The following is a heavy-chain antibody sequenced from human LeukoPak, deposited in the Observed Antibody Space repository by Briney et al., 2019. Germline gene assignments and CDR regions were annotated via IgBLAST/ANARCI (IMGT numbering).Heavy chain of an antibody. CDR3: ASIPSLEYYFDY. CDR1: GGSISSGSYY. V-gene: IGHV4-61*02. J-gene: IGHJ4*02. D-gene: IGHD2-2*02. CDR2: IYTSGST. Sequence: PSETLSLTCTVSGGSISSGSYYWSWIRQPAGKGLEWIERIYTSGSTNYNPSLNSRVTISVDTSKNQFSLKLSSVTAADTAVYYCASIPSLEYYFDYWGQGTLVTVSS.